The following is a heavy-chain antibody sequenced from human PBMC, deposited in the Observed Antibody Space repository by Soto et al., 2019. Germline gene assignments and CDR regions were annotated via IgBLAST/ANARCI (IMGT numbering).Heavy chain of an antibody. CDR2: IKSKTDGGTT. CDR1: GFTFSNAW. V-gene: IGHV3-15*07. CDR3: TTDLESYYYYGMDV. D-gene: IGHD3-3*01. Sequence: GGSLRLSCAASGFTFSNAWMNWVRQAPGKGLEWVGRIKSKTDGGTTDYAAPVKGRFTISRDDSKNTLYLQMNSLKTEDTAVYYCTTDLESYYYYGMDVWGQETTVTVSS. J-gene: IGHJ6*02.